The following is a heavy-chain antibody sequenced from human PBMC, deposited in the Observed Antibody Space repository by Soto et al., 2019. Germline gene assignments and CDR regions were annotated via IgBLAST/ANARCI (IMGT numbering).Heavy chain of an antibody. Sequence: QVQLVQSGAEVKKPGASVNVSCRASGYTFNDYFLHWVRQAPGQALEWMRWINPNAGSTHFAEKFEGLVTMTRDASITTVYLVINRLRSDDTAVYYCARVTATSPDAWLDPWGQGTLVTVSS. CDR1: GYTFNDYF. CDR3: ARVTATSPDAWLDP. J-gene: IGHJ5*02. CDR2: INPNAGST. D-gene: IGHD4-4*01. V-gene: IGHV1-2*04.